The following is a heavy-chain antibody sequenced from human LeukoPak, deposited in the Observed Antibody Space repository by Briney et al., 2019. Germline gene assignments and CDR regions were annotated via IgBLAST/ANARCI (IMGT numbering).Heavy chain of an antibody. CDR2: MNPSSGTR. V-gene: IGHV1-8*01. Sequence: ASVNVSCKASGYTLTSHDINWVRQAAGQGLEWMGWMNPSSGTRGYAQKFQGRVTMTRDTSINTAYMELSSLRSEDTAVYYCARSRGNYYDSSGYYPDSLDIWGQGTMVTVSS. D-gene: IGHD3-22*01. CDR3: ARSRGNYYDSSGYYPDSLDI. J-gene: IGHJ3*02. CDR1: GYTLTSHD.